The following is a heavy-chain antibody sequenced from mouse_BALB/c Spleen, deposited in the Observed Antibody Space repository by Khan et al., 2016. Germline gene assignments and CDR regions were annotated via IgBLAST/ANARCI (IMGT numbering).Heavy chain of an antibody. Sequence: EVQLQESGPGLVKPSQSLSLTCTVTGYSITSDYAWNWIRQFPGSKLEWMGYISYSGSTSYNPSLKSRISITRDTSKNQIFLRLNSVTTEDTATXYCAEELGWFAYWGQGTLVTVSA. CDR3: AEELGWFAY. CDR2: ISYSGST. D-gene: IGHD4-1*01. CDR1: GYSITSDYA. J-gene: IGHJ3*01. V-gene: IGHV3-2*02.